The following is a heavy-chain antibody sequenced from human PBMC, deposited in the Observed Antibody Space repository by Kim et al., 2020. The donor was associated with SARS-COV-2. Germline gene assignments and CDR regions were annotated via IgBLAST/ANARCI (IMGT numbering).Heavy chain of an antibody. D-gene: IGHD1-20*01. CDR1: GCSIRSYW. Sequence: GGSLRLSCAASGCSIRSYWRGWVRQAPGKGLEWVANIKQGENEKYYMDSVKGRFTISRDNAKNSLYMPRNSLRAEDTAVYYWASVNNIFDYWGQGTLVTVS. CDR2: IKQGENEK. V-gene: IGHV3-7*03. J-gene: IGHJ4*02. CDR3: ASVNNIFDY.